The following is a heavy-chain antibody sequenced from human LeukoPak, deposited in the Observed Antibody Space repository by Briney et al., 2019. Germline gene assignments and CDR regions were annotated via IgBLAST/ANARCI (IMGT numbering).Heavy chain of an antibody. D-gene: IGHD6-13*01. CDR3: ARDGYSKKIDY. CDR1: GFTFSSYG. V-gene: IGHV3-33*01. Sequence: GGSLRLSCAASGFTFSSYGMHWVRQAPGKGLEWVAVIWYDGSNKYYADSVKGRLTISRDNSKNTLYLQMNSLRAEDTAVYYCARDGYSKKIDYWGQGTLVTVSS. CDR2: IWYDGSNK. J-gene: IGHJ4*02.